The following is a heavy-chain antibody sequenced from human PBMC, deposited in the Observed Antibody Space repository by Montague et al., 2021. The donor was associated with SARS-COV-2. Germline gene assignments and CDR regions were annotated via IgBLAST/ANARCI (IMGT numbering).Heavy chain of an antibody. Sequence: SETLSLTCTVSGGSISSSSYYWGWIRQPPGKGLEWIGSIYYSGSTYYNPSLKSRVTISVDTSKNQFSLKLSSVTAADTAVYYCARDQGYNWNYYYYYGMDVWGQGTTDTVSS. D-gene: IGHD1-20*01. J-gene: IGHJ6*02. V-gene: IGHV4-39*07. CDR3: ARDQGYNWNYYYYYGMDV. CDR2: IYYSGST. CDR1: GGSISSSSYY.